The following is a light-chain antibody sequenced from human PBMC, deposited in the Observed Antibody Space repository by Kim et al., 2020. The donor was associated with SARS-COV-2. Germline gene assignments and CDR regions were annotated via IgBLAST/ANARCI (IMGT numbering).Light chain of an antibody. CDR3: QTWGPGIRV. CDR1: NGHYNCA. CDR2: VNSDGSH. V-gene: IGLV4-69*01. J-gene: IGLJ3*02. Sequence: ASVKLTGTLSNGHYNCAIAGHQQRPGKGPRYLMTVNSDGSHSKGDGIPDRFSGSGSGAGRYLTISSLQSDDEADYYCQTWGPGIRVFGGGTKVTVL.